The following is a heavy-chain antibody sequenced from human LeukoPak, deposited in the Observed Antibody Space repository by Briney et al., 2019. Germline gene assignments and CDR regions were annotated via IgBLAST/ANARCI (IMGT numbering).Heavy chain of an antibody. CDR2: INPNSGGT. CDR1: GYTFTGYY. D-gene: IGHD5-18*01. J-gene: IGHJ4*02. V-gene: IGHV1-2*02. Sequence: ASVKVSCKASGYTFTGYYMHWVRQAPGQGLEWMGWINPNSGGTNYAQEFQGRVTMTRDTSISTAYMELSRLRSDDTAVYYCATVLSSGYSYGDFDYWGQGTLVTVSS. CDR3: ATVLSSGYSYGDFDY.